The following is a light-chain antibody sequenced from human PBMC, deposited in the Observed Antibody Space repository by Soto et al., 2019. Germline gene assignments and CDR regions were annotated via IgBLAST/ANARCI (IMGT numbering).Light chain of an antibody. V-gene: IGKV3-20*01. CDR3: QQYGSSGT. J-gene: IGKJ1*01. Sequence: EIVLTQSPGTLALSPGERATLSCRASQSVNSRLAWYQQKPGQAPRLLIYGASNRATGIPDRFSGSGSGTDFTLTISRLEPEDFAVYYCQQYGSSGTFGQGTKVDIK. CDR1: QSVNSR. CDR2: GAS.